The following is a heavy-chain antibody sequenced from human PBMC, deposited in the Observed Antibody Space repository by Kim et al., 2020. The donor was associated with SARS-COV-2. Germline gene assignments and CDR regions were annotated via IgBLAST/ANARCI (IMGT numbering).Heavy chain of an antibody. D-gene: IGHD3-10*01. V-gene: IGHV4-39*07. CDR3: ARVGDYYGSGSYYLFDP. Sequence: LKRRVTISVDTSKNQFSLKLSSVTAADTAVYYCARVGDYYGSGSYYLFDPWGPGTLVTVSS. J-gene: IGHJ5*02.